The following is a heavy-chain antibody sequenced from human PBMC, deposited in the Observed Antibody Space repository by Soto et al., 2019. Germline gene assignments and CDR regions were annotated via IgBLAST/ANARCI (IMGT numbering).Heavy chain of an antibody. Sequence: EVQVLESGGGLVQPGGSLRLSCAASGFTFTDYAMNWVRQAPGKGLEWVSTISGRGANTYYADSVRGRFTIPRDNSKNTLSLQMSSMRADDTAVYYCAKDGKHSNDWWAAFEIWGQGTVVTVS. CDR1: GFTFTDYA. CDR3: AKDGKHSNDWWAAFEI. CDR2: ISGRGANT. D-gene: IGHD6-19*01. V-gene: IGHV3-23*01. J-gene: IGHJ3*02.